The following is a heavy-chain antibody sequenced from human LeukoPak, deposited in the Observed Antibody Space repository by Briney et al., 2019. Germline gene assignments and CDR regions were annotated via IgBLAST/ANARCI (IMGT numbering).Heavy chain of an antibody. J-gene: IGHJ4*02. D-gene: IGHD1-26*01. CDR3: ARFSGSYRSDY. V-gene: IGHV3-23*01. Sequence: MSWVRQAPGKGVEWVSAISGSADNTYYVHSVNGLFTISRDNSKNTLSLQVNSLRAEDTAMYYCARFSGSYRSDYWGQGTLVTVSS. CDR2: ISGSADNT.